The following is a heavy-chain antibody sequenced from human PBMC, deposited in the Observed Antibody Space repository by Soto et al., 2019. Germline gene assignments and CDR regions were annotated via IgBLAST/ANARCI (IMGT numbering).Heavy chain of an antibody. V-gene: IGHV4-4*07. D-gene: IGHD2-2*01. Sequence: QVQLQESGPGLVKPSETLSLTCTVSGGSISSYYWSWIRQPAGKGLEWIGRIYTSGGTNYNPSLKSRVPMSVDTSKNQVSLKLSSVTAADTAVYYCARDVGYCSSTSCYPPGYGMDVWGQGTTVTVSS. CDR2: IYTSGGT. J-gene: IGHJ6*02. CDR1: GGSISSYY. CDR3: ARDVGYCSSTSCYPPGYGMDV.